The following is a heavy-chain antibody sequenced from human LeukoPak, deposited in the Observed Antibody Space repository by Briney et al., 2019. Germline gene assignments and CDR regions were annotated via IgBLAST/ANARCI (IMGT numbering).Heavy chain of an antibody. V-gene: IGHV4-31*03. CDR3: ARGSSGWLRFDY. CDR2: IYYSGNT. J-gene: IGHJ4*02. D-gene: IGHD6-19*01. Sequence: SETLSLTCTVSGGSISSGGYYWSWIRQHPGKGLEGIGYIYYSGNTYYNPSLKSRVTISVDTSKNQFSLKLSSVTAADTGVYYCARGSSGWLRFDYWGQGTLVTVS. CDR1: GGSISSGGYY.